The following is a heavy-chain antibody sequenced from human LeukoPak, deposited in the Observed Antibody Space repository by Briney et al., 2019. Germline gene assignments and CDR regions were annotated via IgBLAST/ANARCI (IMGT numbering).Heavy chain of an antibody. V-gene: IGHV1-18*01. D-gene: IGHD3-9*01. CDR3: ARGGSGWGYFDWLLYRYGMDV. CDR1: GYTFTSYG. J-gene: IGHJ6*02. CDR2: ISAYNGNT. Sequence: ASVKVSFKASGYTFTSYGISWVRQAPGQGLEWMGWISAYNGNTNYAQKLQGRVTMTTDTSTSTAYMELRSLRSDDTAVYYCARGGSGWGYFDWLLYRYGMDVWGQGTMVTVSS.